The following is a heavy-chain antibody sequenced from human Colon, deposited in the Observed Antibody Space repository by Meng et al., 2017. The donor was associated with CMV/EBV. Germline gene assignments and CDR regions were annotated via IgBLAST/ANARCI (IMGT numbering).Heavy chain of an antibody. CDR2: ITPDSTTK. Sequence: GESLKMSCAASGFRFSDHFMHWIRHTPERGLEWLSYITPDSTTKYHADSVKGRFTVSRDNAKNLMYLQMNSLRAEDTAVYYCAVQVGPTERYFDIWGRGTLVTVSS. CDR3: AVQVGPTERYFDI. V-gene: IGHV3-11*01. CDR1: GFRFSDHF. J-gene: IGHJ2*01. D-gene: IGHD1-26*01.